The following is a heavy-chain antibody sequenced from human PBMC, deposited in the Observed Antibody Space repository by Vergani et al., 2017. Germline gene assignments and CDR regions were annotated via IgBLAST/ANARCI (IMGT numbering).Heavy chain of an antibody. Sequence: QVQLQQSGPPLVNPSETLSLTCTVSGGSITNYYWTWIRQPPGKGLEWIGYIYYTGSTNYNPSLKSRVTISVDTSKNQFSLKLSSVTAADTAIYYCARDLGYYGSGSYLPDYYYGMDVWGQGTTVTVSS. CDR1: GGSITNYY. V-gene: IGHV4-59*01. CDR3: ARDLGYYGSGSYLPDYYYGMDV. D-gene: IGHD3-10*01. CDR2: IYYTGST. J-gene: IGHJ6*02.